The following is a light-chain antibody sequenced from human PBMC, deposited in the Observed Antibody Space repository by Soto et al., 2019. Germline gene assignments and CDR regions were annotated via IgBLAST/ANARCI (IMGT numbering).Light chain of an antibody. CDR3: SSFTSSHTGV. CDR2: EVS. V-gene: IGLV2-14*01. CDR1: SSDVGGYKY. J-gene: IGLJ3*02. Sequence: QSVLTQPASVSGSPGQSITISCTGTSSDVGGYKYVSWYQQHPGKAPKLMIYEVSNRPSGVSNRFSGSKSGNTASLTISGLQAEYEADYYCSSFTSSHTGVFGGGTKLTVL.